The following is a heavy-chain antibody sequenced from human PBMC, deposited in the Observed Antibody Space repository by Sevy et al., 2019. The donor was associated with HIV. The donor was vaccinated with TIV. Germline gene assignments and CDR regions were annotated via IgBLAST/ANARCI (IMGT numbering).Heavy chain of an antibody. J-gene: IGHJ5*02. CDR1: GFTFSDYY. D-gene: IGHD1-1*01. Sequence: GGPLRLSCAASGFTFSDYYMSWIRQAPGKGLEWVSYISSSGSTIYYADSVKGRFTISRDNAKNSLYLQMNSLRAEDTAVYYCARDGVLERRGIYWFDPWGQGTLVTVSS. CDR3: ARDGVLERRGIYWFDP. V-gene: IGHV3-11*01. CDR2: ISSSGSTI.